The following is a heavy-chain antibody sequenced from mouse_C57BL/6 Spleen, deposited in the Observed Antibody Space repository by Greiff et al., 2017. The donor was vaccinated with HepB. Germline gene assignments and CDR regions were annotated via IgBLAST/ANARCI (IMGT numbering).Heavy chain of an antibody. CDR1: GFTFSDYG. D-gene: IGHD1-1*01. CDR2: ISSGSSTI. CDR3: ARCLLRAGYFDV. Sequence: EVQVVESGGGLVKPGGSLKLSCAASGFTFSDYGMHWVRQAPEKGLEWVAYISSGSSTIYYADTVKGRFTISRDNAKNTLFLQMTSLRSEDTAMYYCARCLLRAGYFDVWGTGTTVTVSS. J-gene: IGHJ1*03. V-gene: IGHV5-17*01.